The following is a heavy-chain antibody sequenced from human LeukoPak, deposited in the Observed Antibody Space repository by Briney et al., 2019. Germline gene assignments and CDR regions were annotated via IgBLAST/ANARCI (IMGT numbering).Heavy chain of an antibody. Sequence: RSGGSLRLSCAASGFIFDDYGMSWVRQAPGKGLEWASGINWNGGSTGYTDSVKGRFTISRDNAKNSLYLQMNSLRAEDTALYYCASYCSRTSCYQDYWGQGTPVTVSS. V-gene: IGHV3-20*04. CDR2: INWNGGST. D-gene: IGHD2-2*01. CDR3: ASYCSRTSCYQDY. J-gene: IGHJ4*02. CDR1: GFIFDDYG.